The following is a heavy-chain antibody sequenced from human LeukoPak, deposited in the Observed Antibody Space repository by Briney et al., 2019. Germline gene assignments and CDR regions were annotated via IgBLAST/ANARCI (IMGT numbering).Heavy chain of an antibody. CDR2: IYYSGST. J-gene: IGHJ6*03. V-gene: IGHV4-39*07. CDR3: ARAPLSIFGFGLLTGGYYMDV. CDR1: GGSISSSSYY. D-gene: IGHD3-3*01. Sequence: ETLSLTCTVSGGSISSSSYYWGWIRQPPGKGLEWIGSIYYSGSTYYNPSLKSRVTISVDTSKNQFSLKLSSVTAADTAVYYCARAPLSIFGFGLLTGGYYMDVWGKGTTVTVSS.